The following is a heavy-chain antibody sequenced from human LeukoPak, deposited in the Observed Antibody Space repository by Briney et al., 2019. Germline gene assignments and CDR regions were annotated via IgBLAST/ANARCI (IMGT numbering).Heavy chain of an antibody. J-gene: IGHJ5*02. CDR1: GFNLSSYA. CDR3: ATDGSSGQP. Sequence: PGGSLRLSCSASGFNLSSYAMSWVRQSPCKGLDWVSAISGSGGSPYYAASLNGRFTISRDNSKNTSYLQMNSLRAEDTAVYYCATDGSSGQPWRQGTLVTVSS. D-gene: IGHD3-22*01. V-gene: IGHV3-23*01. CDR2: ISGSGGSP.